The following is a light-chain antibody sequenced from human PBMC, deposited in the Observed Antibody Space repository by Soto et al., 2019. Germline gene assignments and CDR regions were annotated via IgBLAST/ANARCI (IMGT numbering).Light chain of an antibody. Sequence: QSALTQPPSASGSPGQSVTISCTGTSSDVGGYNYVSWYQQHPGKAPKLMIYEVSKRPSGVPDRFSGSKSGNTASLTVSGLQAEDEADYYCSSDAGSKNLMNVVGTGTKVTVL. J-gene: IGLJ1*01. CDR3: SSDAGSKNLMNV. CDR1: SSDVGGYNY. V-gene: IGLV2-8*01. CDR2: EVS.